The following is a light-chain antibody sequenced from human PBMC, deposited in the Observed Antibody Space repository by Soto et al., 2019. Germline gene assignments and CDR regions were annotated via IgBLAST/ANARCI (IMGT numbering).Light chain of an antibody. CDR2: KAS. CDR3: QQYSPNPLT. V-gene: IGKV1-5*03. Sequence: DIQMTQSPSTLSASVGDRVTITCRASQSVSSWLAWYQQKPGEVPKLLIYKASSLESGVPSRFSGSGSGTEFTLTISSLQPDDFVTYYCQQYSPNPLTFGGGTKVEIK. J-gene: IGKJ4*01. CDR1: QSVSSW.